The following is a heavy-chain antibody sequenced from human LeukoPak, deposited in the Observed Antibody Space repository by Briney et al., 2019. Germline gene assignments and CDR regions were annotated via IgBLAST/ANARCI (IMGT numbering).Heavy chain of an antibody. CDR1: GSTFSSYW. D-gene: IGHD1-26*01. CDR2: INSDGSST. V-gene: IGHV3-74*01. CDR3: ARVGHSGSYYAY. J-gene: IGHJ4*02. Sequence: GGSLRLSCAASGSTFSSYWMHWVRQAPGKGLVWVSRINSDGSSTSYADSVKGRFTISRDNAKNTLYLQMNSLRAEDTAVYYCARVGHSGSYYAYWGQGTLVTVSS.